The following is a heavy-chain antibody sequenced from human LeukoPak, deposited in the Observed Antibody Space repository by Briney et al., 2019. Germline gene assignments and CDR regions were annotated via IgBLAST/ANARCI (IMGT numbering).Heavy chain of an antibody. Sequence: ASVTVSFRGSGYSFTSYGISWVRQAPGQGNERMGWITAYNGNTNYPQKLPSRVTMTTATSTSTAYMELRSLRSDDPAVYYCARDPSPYVWGSYTWFDPWGQGTLVTVSS. D-gene: IGHD3-16*01. CDR1: GYSFTSYG. J-gene: IGHJ5*02. CDR2: ITAYNGNT. V-gene: IGHV1-18*01. CDR3: ARDPSPYVWGSYTWFDP.